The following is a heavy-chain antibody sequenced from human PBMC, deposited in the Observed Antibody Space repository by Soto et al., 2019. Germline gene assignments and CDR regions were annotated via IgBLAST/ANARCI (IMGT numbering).Heavy chain of an antibody. J-gene: IGHJ4*02. CDR2: ISGSGGST. V-gene: IGHV3-23*01. Sequence: SLRLSCAASGFTFSSYAMSWVRQAPGKGLEWVSAISGSGGSTYYADSVKGRFTISRDNSKNTLYLQMNSLRAEDTAVYYCAKDSYYDSSGYYSSDYWGQGTLVTVSS. CDR1: GFTFSSYA. D-gene: IGHD3-22*01. CDR3: AKDSYYDSSGYYSSDY.